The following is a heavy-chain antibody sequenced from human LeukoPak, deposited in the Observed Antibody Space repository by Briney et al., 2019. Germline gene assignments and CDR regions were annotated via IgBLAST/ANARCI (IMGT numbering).Heavy chain of an antibody. V-gene: IGHV4-59*01. D-gene: IGHD3-10*01. J-gene: IGHJ5*02. Sequence: PSETLSLTCTVSGGSISSYYWSWIRQPPGKGLEWIGYIYYSGSTNYNPSLKSRVTISVDTSKNQFSLKLSSVTAADTAVYYCARAGLLWFGGESWFDPWGQGTPVTVSS. CDR2: IYYSGST. CDR1: GGSISSYY. CDR3: ARAGLLWFGGESWFDP.